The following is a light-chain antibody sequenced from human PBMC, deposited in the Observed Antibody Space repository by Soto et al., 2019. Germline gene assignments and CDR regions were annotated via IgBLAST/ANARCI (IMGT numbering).Light chain of an antibody. J-gene: IGKJ1*01. V-gene: IGKV1-39*01. CDR1: ESINNC. CDR3: QQTYIAPST. CDR2: AAS. Sequence: DIQMTQSPSSLSASVGDRATFTCRASESINNCLGWFQQKPGQAPKLLIYAASSLQTAVPSRFSGSGSGTDFILTIVSLPPEDFATYYCQQTYIAPSTFGQGTKVGVK.